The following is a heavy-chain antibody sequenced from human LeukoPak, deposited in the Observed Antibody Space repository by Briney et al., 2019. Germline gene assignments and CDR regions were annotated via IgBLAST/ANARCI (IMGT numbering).Heavy chain of an antibody. CDR1: GEPINVYS. Sequence: SVTLSLTCTIRGEPINVYSWSCIPQSPEKALEWIGEIHHSDTTNYRPSRKSRITISYDKSKKQSSLTMTPVTAADTAVYYCRRQLGTVTPIFYRGQGTLVTVSS. CDR2: IHHSDTT. J-gene: IGHJ4*02. CDR3: RRQLGTVTPIFY. D-gene: IGHD4-17*01. V-gene: IGHV4-34*01.